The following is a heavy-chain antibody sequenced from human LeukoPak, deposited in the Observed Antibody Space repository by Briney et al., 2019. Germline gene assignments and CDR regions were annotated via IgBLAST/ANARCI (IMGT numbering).Heavy chain of an antibody. CDR3: VRSPNSITIFGVDLYATPYYFDY. CDR2: IIPIFGTA. D-gene: IGHD3-3*01. V-gene: IGHV1-69*05. CDR1: GGTFSSYA. Sequence: SVKVSCKASGGTFSSYAISWVRQAPGQGLEWMGRIIPIFGTANYAQKFQGRVTITTDESTSTAYMELSSLRSEDTAVYYCVRSPNSITIFGVDLYATPYYFDYWGQGTLVTVSS. J-gene: IGHJ4*02.